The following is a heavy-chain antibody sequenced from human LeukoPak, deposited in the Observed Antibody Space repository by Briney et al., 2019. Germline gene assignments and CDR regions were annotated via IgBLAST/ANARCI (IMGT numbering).Heavy chain of an antibody. CDR3: ARSVAGEYYFDY. J-gene: IGHJ4*02. D-gene: IGHD6-19*01. Sequence: GGSLRLSCAASGFTFSSYDMHWVRQATGEGLEWVSAIGTAGDTYYPGSVKGRFTISRENAKNSLYLQMNSLRAGDTAVYYCARSVAGEYYFDYWGQGTLVTVSS. CDR1: GFTFSSYD. CDR2: IGTAGDT. V-gene: IGHV3-13*01.